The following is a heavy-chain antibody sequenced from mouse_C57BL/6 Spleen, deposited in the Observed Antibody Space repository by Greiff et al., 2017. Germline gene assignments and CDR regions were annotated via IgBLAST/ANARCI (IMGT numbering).Heavy chain of an antibody. J-gene: IGHJ2*01. CDR3: AREGRGHFDY. Sequence: EVQVVESEGGLVQPGSSMKLSCTASGFTFSDYYMAWVRQVPEKGLEWVANINYDGSSTYYLDSLKSRFIISRDNAKNILYLQMSSLKSEDTATYYCAREGRGHFDYWGQGTTLTVSS. V-gene: IGHV5-16*01. CDR2: INYDGSST. CDR1: GFTFSDYY.